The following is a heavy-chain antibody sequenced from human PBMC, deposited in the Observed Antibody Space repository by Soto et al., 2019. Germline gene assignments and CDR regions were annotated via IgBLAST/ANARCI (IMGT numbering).Heavy chain of an antibody. CDR3: AKDRWDTTMTYYFDY. J-gene: IGHJ4*02. Sequence: GGSLRLSCAASGFTFSNYAMTWVRQAPGKGLEWVSGVSGSGGSTNYADAVKGRFTISRDNSKNTLYLQMNSLRAEDTAVYYCAKDRWDTTMTYYFDYWGQGALVTVSS. D-gene: IGHD5-18*01. CDR1: GFTFSNYA. CDR2: VSGSGGST. V-gene: IGHV3-23*01.